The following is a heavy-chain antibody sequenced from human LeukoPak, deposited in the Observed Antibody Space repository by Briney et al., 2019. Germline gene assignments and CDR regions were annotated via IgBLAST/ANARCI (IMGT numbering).Heavy chain of an antibody. CDR2: IKRDGSQK. CDR3: ARLGLEVGGPNWFDP. V-gene: IGHV3-7*01. CDR1: GFSFSSNW. Sequence: GGPLRLSCAAPGFSFSSNWMGWVRQAPGKGLEWVAHIKRDGSQKYYLGSVKGRFTISRDNAKNSLYLQMNSLRVEDTAVYYCARLGLEVGGPNWFDPWGQGTLVTVSS. D-gene: IGHD1-1*01. J-gene: IGHJ5*02.